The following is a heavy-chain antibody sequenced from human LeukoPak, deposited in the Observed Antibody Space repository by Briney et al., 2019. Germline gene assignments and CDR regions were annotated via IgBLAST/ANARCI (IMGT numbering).Heavy chain of an antibody. J-gene: IGHJ4*02. CDR2: IYSSGTT. CDR1: GGSINFNH. V-gene: IGHV4-4*07. CDR3: ARGFVFDY. Sequence: SETLSLTCSVSGGSINFNHWSWIRQPAGKGLEWIGRIYSSGTTNYNPSLNSRVTMSVDTSNNQFSLKLTSVTAADTAVYYCARGFVFDYWGQGTLVTVSS.